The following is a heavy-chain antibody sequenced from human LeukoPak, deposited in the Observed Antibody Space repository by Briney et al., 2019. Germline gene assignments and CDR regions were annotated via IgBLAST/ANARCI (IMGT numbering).Heavy chain of an antibody. J-gene: IGHJ4*02. D-gene: IGHD2-21*02. CDR2: ISDSGGT. Sequence: GGSLRLSCAASGFTFSSYDMSWVRQAPGKGLEWVSVISDSGGTYYADSVKGRFTISRDNSKSTLYLQMNSLRAEDTAVYYCAKAPGIVVVTAMQDWGQGTLVTVSS. CDR1: GFTFSSYD. V-gene: IGHV3-23*01. CDR3: AKAPGIVVVTAMQD.